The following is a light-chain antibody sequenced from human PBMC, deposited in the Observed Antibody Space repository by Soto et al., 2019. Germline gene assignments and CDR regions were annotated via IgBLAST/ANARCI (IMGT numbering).Light chain of an antibody. CDR2: DAS. V-gene: IGKV1-5*01. J-gene: IGKJ4*01. Sequence: MTQSPSTLSASVGDRVTITCRASQSISSWLAWYQQKPGKAPKLLIYDASTLRNGVPSRFSGSGSGTYFTLTISNLQPEDFATYYCQQGNSFPLTFGGGTKVDIK. CDR3: QQGNSFPLT. CDR1: QSISSW.